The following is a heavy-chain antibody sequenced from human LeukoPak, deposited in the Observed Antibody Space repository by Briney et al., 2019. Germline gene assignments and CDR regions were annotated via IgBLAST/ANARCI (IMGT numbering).Heavy chain of an antibody. Sequence: QAGGSLRLSCAASGFTVSSNYMSWVRQAPGKGLEWVSVIYSCGSTYYADSVKGRFTISRDNSKNTLYLQMNSLRAEDTAVYYCARAGYYSHYFDYWGQGTLVTVSS. J-gene: IGHJ4*02. CDR3: ARAGYYSHYFDY. CDR1: GFTVSSNY. D-gene: IGHD1-26*01. CDR2: IYSCGST. V-gene: IGHV3-53*01.